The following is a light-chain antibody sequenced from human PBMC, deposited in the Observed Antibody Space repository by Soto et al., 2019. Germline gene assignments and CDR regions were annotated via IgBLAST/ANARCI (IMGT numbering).Light chain of an antibody. CDR1: QSVGTN. Sequence: EIMLTQSPGTLSLSPGERATLSCRASQSVGTNLAWYQQKPGQAPRLLIYGASSRATGIPDRFSGSGSGTDFTLTISRLEPEDFAVYYCQQYGSSPLWTFGQGTMVDI. V-gene: IGKV3-20*01. J-gene: IGKJ1*01. CDR3: QQYGSSPLWT. CDR2: GAS.